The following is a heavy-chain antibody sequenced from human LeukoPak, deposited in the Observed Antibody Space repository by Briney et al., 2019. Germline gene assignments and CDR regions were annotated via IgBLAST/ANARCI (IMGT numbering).Heavy chain of an antibody. CDR1: GGTFSSYA. J-gene: IGHJ6*02. D-gene: IGHD3-16*01. V-gene: IGHV1-69*04. CDR2: IIPILDIA. CDR3: ARVPFVGGQELRYYYYYYGMDV. Sequence: SVKVSCKASGGTFSSYAISWVRQAPGQGLEWMGRIIPILDIANYAQKFQGRVTITADKSTSTAYMELSSLSSEDTAAYYCARVPFVGGQELRYYYYYYGMDVWGQGPTVTVSS.